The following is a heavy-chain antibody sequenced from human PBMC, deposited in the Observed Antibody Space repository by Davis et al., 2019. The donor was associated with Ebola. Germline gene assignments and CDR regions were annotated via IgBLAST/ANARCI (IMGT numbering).Heavy chain of an antibody. CDR3: ARAYIAATVDY. J-gene: IGHJ4*02. V-gene: IGHV4-34*01. Sequence: ESLKISCAASGFTFSSYGMHWVRQPPGKGLEWIGEINHSGSTNYNPSLKSRVTISVDTSKNQFSLKLSSVTAADTAVYYCARAYIAATVDYWGQGTLVTVSS. CDR1: GFTFSSYG. D-gene: IGHD6-6*01. CDR2: INHSGST.